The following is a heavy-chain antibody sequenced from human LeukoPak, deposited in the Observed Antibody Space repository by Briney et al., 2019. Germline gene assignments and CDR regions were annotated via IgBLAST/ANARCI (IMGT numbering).Heavy chain of an antibody. CDR2: INPNSGDT. CDR3: AKNPYEYYFDY. V-gene: IGHV1-2*02. D-gene: IGHD5-12*01. Sequence: ASVKVSCKASGYTFTGCYMHWVRQAPGQGLEWMGWINPNSGDTNYAQKFQGRVTMTRDTSIRTAYLEVGGLRSDDTAVYYCAKNPYEYYFDYWGQGTLVTVSS. J-gene: IGHJ4*02. CDR1: GYTFTGCY.